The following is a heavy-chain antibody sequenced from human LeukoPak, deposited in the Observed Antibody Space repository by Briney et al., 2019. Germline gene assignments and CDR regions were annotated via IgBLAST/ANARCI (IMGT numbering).Heavy chain of an antibody. CDR3: ARDSSGWKYYFDY. CDR1: GFTFSSYG. CDR2: ISYDGSNK. J-gene: IGHJ4*02. Sequence: GRSLRLSCAASGFTFSSYGMHWVRQAPGKGLEWVAVISYDGSNKYYADSVKGRFTISRDNAKNSLYLQMTSLRDEDTAVYYCARDSSGWKYYFDYWGQGTLVTVSS. D-gene: IGHD6-19*01. V-gene: IGHV3-30*03.